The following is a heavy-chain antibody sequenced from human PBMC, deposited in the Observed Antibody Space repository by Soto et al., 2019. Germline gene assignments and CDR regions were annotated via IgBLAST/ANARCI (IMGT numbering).Heavy chain of an antibody. CDR1: GFTFDDHG. J-gene: IGHJ6*03. CDR3: ARAFSTWLFYLDV. CDR2: INWNGETT. Sequence: EVQVVDSGGGVVRPGGSLRLSCAASGFTFDDHGMAWVRQRPGQGLEWVAGINWNGETTDYADSVKGRFTISRDNANNFLFLQMDSLRAEDTALYHCARAFSTWLFYLDVWGKGTTVTVS. V-gene: IGHV3-20*01. D-gene: IGHD2-2*01.